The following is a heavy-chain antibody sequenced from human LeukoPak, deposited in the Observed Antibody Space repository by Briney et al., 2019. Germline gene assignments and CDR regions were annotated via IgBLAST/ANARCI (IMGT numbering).Heavy chain of an antibody. Sequence: SQTLSLTCAISGDSVSSNSAAWNWIRQSPSRGLEWLGRTYYRSKWYNDYAVSVKSRITINPDTSKNQFSLQLNSVTPEDTAVYLRGKKTLGEYLLLLRKEGWGKGTTVTVSS. V-gene: IGHV6-1*01. CDR2: TYYRSKWYN. CDR1: GDSVSSNSAA. D-gene: IGHD4-17*01. J-gene: IGHJ6*01. CDR3: GKKTLGEYLLLLRKEG.